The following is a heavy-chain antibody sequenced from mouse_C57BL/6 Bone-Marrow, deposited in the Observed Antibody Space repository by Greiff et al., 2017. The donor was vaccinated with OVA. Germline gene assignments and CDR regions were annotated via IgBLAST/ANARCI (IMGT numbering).Heavy chain of an antibody. CDR3: AIDGYSGYNYAMDY. J-gene: IGHJ4*01. V-gene: IGHV2-4*01. Sequence: VQLVESGPGLVQPSQSLSITCTVSGFSLTSYGVHWVRQPPGKGLEWLGVIWSGGSTDYNAAFISRLSISKDNSKSQVFFKMNSLQADDTAIYYCAIDGYSGYNYAMDYWGQGTSVTVSS. CDR2: IWSGGST. CDR1: GFSLTSYG. D-gene: IGHD2-3*01.